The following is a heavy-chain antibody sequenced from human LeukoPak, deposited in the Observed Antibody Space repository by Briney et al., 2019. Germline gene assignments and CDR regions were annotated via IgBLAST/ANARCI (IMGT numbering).Heavy chain of an antibody. CDR2: IYYSGST. Sequence: SETLSLTCTVSGGSISSYYWSWIRQPPGKGLEWIGYIYYSGSTNYNPSLKSRVTISVDTSKNQFSLKLSSVTAADTAVYYCARDSSGYPPSRNFDYWGQGTLLTVSS. CDR3: ARDSSGYPPSRNFDY. J-gene: IGHJ4*02. V-gene: IGHV4-59*12. CDR1: GGSISSYY. D-gene: IGHD3-22*01.